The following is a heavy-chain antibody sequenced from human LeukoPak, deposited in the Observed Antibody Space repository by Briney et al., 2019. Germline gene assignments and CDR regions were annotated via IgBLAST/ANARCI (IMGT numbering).Heavy chain of an antibody. CDR1: GGSISTYE. CDR2: IYYSGST. V-gene: IGHV4-59*12. J-gene: IGHJ4*02. CDR3: AAHYYYDSSDIDY. Sequence: KPSETLSLTCTVSGGSISTYEWNWIRQPPGKGLEWIGHIYYSGSTYYNPSLKSRVTISVDTSKNQFSLKLSSVTAADTAVYYCAAHYYYDSSDIDYWGQGTLVTVSS. D-gene: IGHD3-22*01.